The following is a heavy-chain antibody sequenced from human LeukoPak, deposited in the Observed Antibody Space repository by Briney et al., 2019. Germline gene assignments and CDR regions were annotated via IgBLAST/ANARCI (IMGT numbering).Heavy chain of an antibody. V-gene: IGHV3-11*04. CDR3: VRILEGYSFYMTA. J-gene: IGHJ6*03. Sequence: GRSLRLSCAASGFTFSDYYMAWIRQAPGKGLNWVSYISGSGTITYYADSLKGRFTISRDNAKNSLFLQMDSLRAEDTAVYYCVRILEGYSFYMTAWGKGPTVIVSS. CDR2: ISGSGTIT. CDR1: GFTFSDYY.